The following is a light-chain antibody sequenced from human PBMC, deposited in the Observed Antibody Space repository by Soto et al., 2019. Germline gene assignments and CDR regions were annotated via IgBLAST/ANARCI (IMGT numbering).Light chain of an antibody. CDR1: SSDVGGYNL. J-gene: IGLJ3*02. CDR3: CSYVGSTTWV. Sequence: QSALTQPASVSGSPGQSITISCTGTSSDVGGYNLVSWYQQHPGKAPKLMIYEGSKRPSGVSNRFSGSRSGNTASLTISWLQAEDEADYYCCSYVGSTTWVFGGGTKLTVL. V-gene: IGLV2-23*01. CDR2: EGS.